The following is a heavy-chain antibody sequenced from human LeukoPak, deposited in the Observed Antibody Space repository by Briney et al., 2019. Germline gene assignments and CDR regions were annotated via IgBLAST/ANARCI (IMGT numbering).Heavy chain of an antibody. CDR1: GFTFSSYS. V-gene: IGHV3-21*01. Sequence: GGSLRLSCAASGFTFSSYSMNWVRQAPGKGLEWVSSISSSSSYIYYADSVKGRFTISRDNAKNSLYLQINSLRAEDTAVYYCARASSGMDFYWGQGTLVTVSS. CDR2: ISSSSSYI. CDR3: ARASSGMDFY. J-gene: IGHJ4*02. D-gene: IGHD3-10*01.